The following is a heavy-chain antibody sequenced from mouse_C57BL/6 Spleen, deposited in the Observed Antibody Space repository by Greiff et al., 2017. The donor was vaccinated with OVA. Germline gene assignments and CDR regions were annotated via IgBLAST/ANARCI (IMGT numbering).Heavy chain of an antibody. CDR2: IDPEDGET. CDR3: ARTTTVGFDY. J-gene: IGHJ2*01. Sequence: EVQLQQSGAELVKPGASVKLSCTASGFNIKDYYMHWVKQRTEQGLEWIGRIDPEDGETKYALKFQGKATITADTSSNTAYLQLSSLTSDDTAVYYCARTTTVGFDYWGQGTTLTVSS. D-gene: IGHD1-1*01. V-gene: IGHV14-2*01. CDR1: GFNIKDYY.